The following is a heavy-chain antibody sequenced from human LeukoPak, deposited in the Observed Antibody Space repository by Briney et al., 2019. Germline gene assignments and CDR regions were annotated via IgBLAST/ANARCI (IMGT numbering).Heavy chain of an antibody. Sequence: GGSLRLSCAASGFTVSSNFMSWVRQAPGKGLEWVANINQDGTENNYVDSVKGRFTISRDNAKNSLFLQMNNLRDEDTAVYYCAKYSRGFDYWGQGTLVTVSS. D-gene: IGHD6-19*01. V-gene: IGHV3-7*01. CDR2: INQDGTEN. J-gene: IGHJ4*02. CDR1: GFTVSSNF. CDR3: AKYSRGFDY.